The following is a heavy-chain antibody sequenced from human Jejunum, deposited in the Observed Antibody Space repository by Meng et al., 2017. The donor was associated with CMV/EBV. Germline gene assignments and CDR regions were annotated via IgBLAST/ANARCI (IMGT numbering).Heavy chain of an antibody. CDR1: FTFSRYA. V-gene: IGHV3-23*01. CDR3: AKEPTDPYGGRGYFDS. D-gene: IGHD1-26*01. J-gene: IGHJ5*01. Sequence: FTFSRYAMSWVRQAPGKGLDWVSVISSSGRSTYYAASVQGRFTISRDISKNTLYLQMNSLRAEDTAVYYCAKEPTDPYGGRGYFDSWGQGTLVTVSS. CDR2: ISSSGRST.